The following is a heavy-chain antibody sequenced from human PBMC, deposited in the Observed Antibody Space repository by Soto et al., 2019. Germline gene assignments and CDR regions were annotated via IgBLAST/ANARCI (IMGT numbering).Heavy chain of an antibody. D-gene: IGHD3-10*01. CDR1: GFTFGDYA. V-gene: IGHV3-49*03. Sequence: GGSLRLSCTASGFTFGDYAMSWFRQAPGKGLEWVGFIRSKAYGGTTEYAAPVKGRFTISRDDSKSIAYLQMNSLKTEDTAVYYCTRDVSVVGYYGSAYWGQGTLVTVSS. CDR3: TRDVSVVGYYGSAY. J-gene: IGHJ4*02. CDR2: IRSKAYGGTT.